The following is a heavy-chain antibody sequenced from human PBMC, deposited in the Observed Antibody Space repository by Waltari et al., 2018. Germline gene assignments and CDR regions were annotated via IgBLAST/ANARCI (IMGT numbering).Heavy chain of an antibody. CDR3: ATDQGLRSDIAALY. Sequence: QVQLVQSGAEVKTPGASVKVSCKVSGYTLTELSMHWVRQAPGKGLEWMGGFDPEDGETIYAQKFQGRVTMTEGTSTDTAYMELSSLRSEDTAVYYCATDQGLRSDIAALYWGQGTLVTVSS. V-gene: IGHV1-24*01. CDR1: GYTLTELS. J-gene: IGHJ4*02. D-gene: IGHD6-13*01. CDR2: FDPEDGET.